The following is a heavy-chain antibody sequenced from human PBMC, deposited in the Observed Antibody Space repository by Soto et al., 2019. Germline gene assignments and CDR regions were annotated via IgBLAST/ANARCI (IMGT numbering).Heavy chain of an antibody. Sequence: PSETLSLTCIVSSGSISSGDYCWSWIRQPPGKGLEWIGHIYNSVSTYSNPSLRSRVTISVDTSKNQFSLKLSSMTAADTAVYYCARGPSADKVDYWGQGTLVTVSS. V-gene: IGHV4-30-4*01. J-gene: IGHJ4*02. D-gene: IGHD3-3*01. CDR2: IYNSVST. CDR3: ARGPSADKVDY. CDR1: SGSISSGDYC.